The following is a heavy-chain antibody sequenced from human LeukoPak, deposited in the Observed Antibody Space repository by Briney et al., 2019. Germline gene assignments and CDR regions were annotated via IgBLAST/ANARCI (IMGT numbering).Heavy chain of an antibody. D-gene: IGHD1-26*01. Sequence: PSETLSLTCTVSGGSISSSSYYWGWIRQPPGKGLEWIGSIYYSGSTYYNPSLKSRVTISVDTSKNQFSLKLSSVTAADTAVYYCARSPLRVGARPSYLSYYMDVWGKGTTVTISS. J-gene: IGHJ6*03. CDR3: ARSPLRVGARPSYLSYYMDV. CDR2: IYYSGST. V-gene: IGHV4-39*07. CDR1: GGSISSSSYY.